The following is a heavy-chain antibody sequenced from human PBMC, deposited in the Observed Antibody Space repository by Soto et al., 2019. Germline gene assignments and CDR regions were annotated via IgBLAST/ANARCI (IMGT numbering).Heavy chain of an antibody. D-gene: IGHD3-16*01. CDR1: GFTFSSYI. CDR2: ISSSSSNI. Sequence: PGGSLRLSCAASGFTFSSYIMNCVRQAPWEGLEWFSYISSSSSNIYYADSVKGRFTISRDNAKNSLYLQMNSLRDEDTAVYYCEREGGGQILYGMDVWGKGTKVTVSS. J-gene: IGHJ6*04. CDR3: EREGGGQILYGMDV. V-gene: IGHV3-48*02.